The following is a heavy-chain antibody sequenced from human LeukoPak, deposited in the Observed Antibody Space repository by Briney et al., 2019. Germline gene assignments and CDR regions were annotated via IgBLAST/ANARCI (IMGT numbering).Heavy chain of an antibody. CDR3: ARARAVAIPNWFDP. CDR1: GYTFTGYY. Sequence: APVKVSCKASGYTFTGYYLHWVRQAPGQGLEWMGWINPNSGGTNYAQRFQGRVTMTRDTSISTAYMELSSLTSDDTAVYYCARARAVAIPNWFDPWGQGTLVTVSS. V-gene: IGHV1-2*02. CDR2: INPNSGGT. D-gene: IGHD6-19*01. J-gene: IGHJ5*02.